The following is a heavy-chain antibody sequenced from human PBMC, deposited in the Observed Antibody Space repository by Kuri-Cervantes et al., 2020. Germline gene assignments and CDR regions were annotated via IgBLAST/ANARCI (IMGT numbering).Heavy chain of an antibody. V-gene: IGHV3-9*01. D-gene: IGHD2-21*02. J-gene: IGHJ6*02. Sequence: GGSLRLSCAASGFTFDEYAMHWVRQAPGKGLEWVSGINWNSGSIGYADSVKGRFTISRDNAKNSLYLQMNSLRAEDTAVYYCAVAYCGGDCSGTYYYYGMDVWGQGTTVTVSS. CDR3: AVAYCGGDCSGTYYYYGMDV. CDR1: GFTFDEYA. CDR2: INWNSGSI.